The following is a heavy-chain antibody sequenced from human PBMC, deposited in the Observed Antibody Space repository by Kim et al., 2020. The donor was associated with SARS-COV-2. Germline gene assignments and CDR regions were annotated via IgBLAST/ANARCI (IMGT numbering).Heavy chain of an antibody. CDR1: GGSINNNY. CDR3: ATARRGWSLPAIT. D-gene: IGHD6-19*01. V-gene: IGHV4-59*01. CDR2: VYYSGNT. Sequence: SETLSLTCTVSGGSINNNYWSWIRQPPGKGLEWIGNVYYSGNTRYNPSLKSRVTIAIDTSKNQFSLKVSSVTAADTAVYYCATARRGWSLPAITWGQGTLVTVSS. J-gene: IGHJ5*02.